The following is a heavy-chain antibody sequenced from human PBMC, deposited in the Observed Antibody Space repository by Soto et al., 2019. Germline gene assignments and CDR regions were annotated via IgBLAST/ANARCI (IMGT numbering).Heavy chain of an antibody. CDR2: IIPIFGTA. J-gene: IGHJ4*02. CDR1: GGTFSSYA. Sequence: GASVKVSCKASGGTFSSYAISWVRQAPGQGLEWMGGIIPIFGTANYTQKFQGRVTITADESTSTAYMELSSLRSEDTAVYYCAGGRSPYYFDDWGQGTLVTVSS. CDR3: AGGRSPYYFDD. V-gene: IGHV1-69*13.